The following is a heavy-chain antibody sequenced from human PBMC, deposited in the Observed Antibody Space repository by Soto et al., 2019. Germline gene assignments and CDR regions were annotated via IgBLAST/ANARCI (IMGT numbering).Heavy chain of an antibody. J-gene: IGHJ5*02. Sequence: EVQLLESGGGLVQPGGSLRLSCAASGFTFSSYAMSWVRQAPGKGLEWVSAISGSGGSTYYADSVKGRFTISRDNSKNTLDLQMNSPKAEDTGVYYCASEGGIQLWKKNRFHPWGQGTLVTVSS. CDR1: GFTFSSYA. D-gene: IGHD5-18*01. CDR3: ASEGGIQLWKKNRFHP. CDR2: ISGSGGST. V-gene: IGHV3-23*01.